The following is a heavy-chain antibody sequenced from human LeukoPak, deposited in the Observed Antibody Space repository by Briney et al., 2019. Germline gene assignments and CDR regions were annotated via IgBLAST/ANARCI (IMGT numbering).Heavy chain of an antibody. CDR3: ARDNSKMLPALGWNAFDI. J-gene: IGHJ3*02. CDR2: ISAYNGNT. D-gene: IGHD3-3*02. CDR1: GYTFTSYG. V-gene: IGHV1-18*01. Sequence: ASVKVSCKASGYTFTSYGISWVPQAPGQGLEWMGWISAYNGNTNYAQKLQGRVTMTTDTSTSTAYMELRSLRSDDTAVYYCARDNSKMLPALGWNAFDIWGQGTMVTVSS.